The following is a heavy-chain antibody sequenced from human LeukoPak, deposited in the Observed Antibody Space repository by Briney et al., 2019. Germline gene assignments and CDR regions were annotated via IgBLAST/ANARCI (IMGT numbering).Heavy chain of an antibody. CDR1: GFTFSSYW. V-gene: IGHV3-7*01. Sequence: GGSLGLSCAASGFTFSSYWMSWVRQAPGKGLEWVANIKQDGSEKYYVDSVKGRFTISRDNAKNSLYLQMNSLRAEDTAVYYCARDRVGQWLVLWGQGTLVTVSS. CDR3: ARDRVGQWLVL. D-gene: IGHD6-19*01. CDR2: IKQDGSEK. J-gene: IGHJ4*02.